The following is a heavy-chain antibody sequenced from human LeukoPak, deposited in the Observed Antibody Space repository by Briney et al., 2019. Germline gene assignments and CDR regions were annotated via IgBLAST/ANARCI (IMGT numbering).Heavy chain of an antibody. V-gene: IGHV4-4*09. J-gene: IGHJ6*03. CDR2: IYTSGST. CDR1: DDSISSYY. CDR3: ARLSYSNYPYYYYYMDV. Sequence: SETLSLTCTVSDDSISSYYWSWLRQPPGKGLEWIAYIYTSGSTNYNPSLKSRVTISVDTSKNQFSLKLSSVTAADTAVYYCARLSYSNYPYYYYYMDVLGKGTTVTVSS. D-gene: IGHD4-11*01.